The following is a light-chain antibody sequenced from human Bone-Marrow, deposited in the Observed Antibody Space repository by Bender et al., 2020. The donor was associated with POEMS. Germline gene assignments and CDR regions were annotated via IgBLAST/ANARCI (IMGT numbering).Light chain of an antibody. J-gene: IGLJ2*01. CDR3: QAWDSSNVV. CDR1: QLGDQY. V-gene: IGLV3-1*01. Sequence: SYGLTQPPSVSVSPGHTANITCSGDQLGDQYASWYQQRPGQSPVMIIYQDNKRPSGIPERFSGSNSGNTATLTISGTQAFDEADYYCQAWDSSNVVFGGGTKLTVL. CDR2: QDN.